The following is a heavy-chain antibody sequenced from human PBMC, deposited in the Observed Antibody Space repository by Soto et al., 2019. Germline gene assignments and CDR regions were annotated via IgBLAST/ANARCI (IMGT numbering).Heavy chain of an antibody. CDR3: ARGEDAFFYYGLDV. V-gene: IGHV4-59*01. J-gene: IGHJ6*02. CDR1: GGSITSSY. CDR2: IYDTGISGYTPSP. Sequence: QVQLQESGPRLVKPSATLSLTCTVSGGSITSSYWSWIRRPPGKGLEWIAYIYDTGISGYTPSPSSNPSLKSRVTMSVDTSKSQFSLKLTSVTAADTAVYYCARGEDAFFYYGLDVWGQGITVTVSS.